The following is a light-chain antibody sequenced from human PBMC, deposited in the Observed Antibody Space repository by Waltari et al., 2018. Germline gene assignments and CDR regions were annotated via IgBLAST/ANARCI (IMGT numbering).Light chain of an antibody. CDR2: GTS. V-gene: IGKV3-20*01. Sequence: CRARQTVSNISCTWDQPKPGQAARLLIYGTSIGAIGIPDRCSGSGSGTGFTLTIRRMEPEDLAVYYGKQYDGIVVTFGGGTKVEI. CDR3: KQYDGIVVT. J-gene: IGKJ4*01. CDR1: QTVSNIS.